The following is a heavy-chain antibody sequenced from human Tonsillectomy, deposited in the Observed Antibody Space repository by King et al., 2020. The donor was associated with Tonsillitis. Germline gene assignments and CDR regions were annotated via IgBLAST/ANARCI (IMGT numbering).Heavy chain of an antibody. V-gene: IGHV1-2*02. J-gene: IGHJ3*02. CDR1: GYTFTGNY. CDR3: ARVYYVSSGSYPARDAFDI. CDR2: SNPNSGGT. D-gene: IGHD3-22*01. Sequence: QLVQSGAEVKKPGASVKVSCKASGYTFTGNYMHWGRQAPGQGLEWMGWSNPNSGGTNYEQKFQGRVTMTRDTSISTAYMELSRLRSDEPAVYYCARVYYVSSGSYPARDAFDIWGQGTMVTVSS.